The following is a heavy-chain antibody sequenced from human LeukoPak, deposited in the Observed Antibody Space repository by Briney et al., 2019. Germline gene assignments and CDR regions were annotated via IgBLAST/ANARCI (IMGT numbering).Heavy chain of an antibody. CDR1: GESYSDYY. CDR2: VNHGGTT. J-gene: IGHJ5*01. Sequence: PSETLSLTCAVYGESYSDYYWSWIRQPPGRGLEWIGEVNHGGTTNYNPSLKSRVIISADTSKNQFSLKLNSVTAADTAVYYCARCSSGCDSWGQGTLVTVSS. CDR3: ARCSSGCDS. D-gene: IGHD6-19*01. V-gene: IGHV4-34*01.